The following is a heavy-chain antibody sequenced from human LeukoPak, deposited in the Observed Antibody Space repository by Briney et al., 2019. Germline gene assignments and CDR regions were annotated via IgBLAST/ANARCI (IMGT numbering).Heavy chain of an antibody. CDR1: GFTFGSDW. J-gene: IGHJ4*02. D-gene: IGHD3-10*01. V-gene: IGHV3-48*03. Sequence: PGGSLRLSCAASGFTFGSDWMHWVRQAPGKGLEWISFIDRSGTTRYYADAVKGRFTISRDNAKNSLHLQMNSLRVEDTAVYYCVKKGSYFDNWGQGTLVTVSS. CDR3: VKKGSYFDN. CDR2: IDRSGTTR.